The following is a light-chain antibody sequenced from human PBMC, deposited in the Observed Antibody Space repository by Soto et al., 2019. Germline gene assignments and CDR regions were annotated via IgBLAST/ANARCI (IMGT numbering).Light chain of an antibody. V-gene: IGKV3-20*01. J-gene: IGKJ1*01. CDR2: GAS. CDR3: KQHGSSGT. CDR1: QSVSNNY. Sequence: VLTRSPGRRALSPGGSGTLSCRASQSVSNNYLAWYQQKPGQAPRLLIYGASNRATGIQDRFSGSGSGTESTLTISRLETPADPVYYCKQHGSSGTFGQGTKVDIK.